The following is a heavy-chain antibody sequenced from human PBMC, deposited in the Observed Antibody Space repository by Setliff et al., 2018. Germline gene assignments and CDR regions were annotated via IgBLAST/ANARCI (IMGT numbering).Heavy chain of an antibody. V-gene: IGHV1-18*01. CDR3: TRGRGPRVVVAVPLDH. Sequence: GESLKISCKGSGYSFLNYWIGWVRQVPGQGFEWMGWISPYNGDANYAQKFQGRVTMTTDTSTGTAYMELRALNYDDTAVYYCTRGRGPRVVVAVPLDHWGQGTLVTVSS. D-gene: IGHD2-15*01. CDR2: ISPYNGDA. CDR1: GYSFLNYW. J-gene: IGHJ4*02.